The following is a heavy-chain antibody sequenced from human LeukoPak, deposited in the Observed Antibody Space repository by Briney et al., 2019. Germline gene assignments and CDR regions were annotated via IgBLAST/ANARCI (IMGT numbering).Heavy chain of an antibody. CDR2: IYSDGST. D-gene: IGHD1-7*01. CDR3: AKKLYYYDY. Sequence: PGGSLRLSCAASGFTVNSNYMSWVRQAPGKGLEWVSVIYSDGSTYYADSVKGRFTISRDNPKNTLYLQMNSLRAEDTAVYYCAKKLYYYDYWGQGTLVTVSS. J-gene: IGHJ4*02. CDR1: GFTVNSNY. V-gene: IGHV3-53*01.